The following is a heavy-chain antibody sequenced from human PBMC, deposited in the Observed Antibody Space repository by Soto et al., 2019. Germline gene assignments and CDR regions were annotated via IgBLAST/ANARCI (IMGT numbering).Heavy chain of an antibody. V-gene: IGHV1-18*01. J-gene: IGHJ5*02. CDR2: ISAYNGNT. CDR3: ASDSTLRSWFGGVNWFDP. D-gene: IGHD3-10*01. Sequence: ASXKVSCKASGYTFTSYGISWVRQAPGQGLEGMGWISAYNGNTNYAQKLQGRVTMTTDTSTSTAYMELRSLRSDDTAVYYCASDSTLRSWFGGVNWFDPWGQGTLVTVSS. CDR1: GYTFTSYG.